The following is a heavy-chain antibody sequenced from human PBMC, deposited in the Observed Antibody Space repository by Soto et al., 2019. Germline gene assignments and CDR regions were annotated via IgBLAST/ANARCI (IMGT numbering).Heavy chain of an antibody. CDR1: GFTFSSDS. CDR3: ARRLATAYYYMDV. CDR2: ISSSSSTI. J-gene: IGHJ6*03. V-gene: IGHV3-48*01. D-gene: IGHD6-6*01. Sequence: GGSLRLSCAASGFTFSSDSMNWVRQAPGKGLEWVSYISSSSSTIYYADSVKGRFTISRDNAKNSLYLQMNSLRAEDTAVYYCARRLATAYYYMDVWGKGTTVTVSS.